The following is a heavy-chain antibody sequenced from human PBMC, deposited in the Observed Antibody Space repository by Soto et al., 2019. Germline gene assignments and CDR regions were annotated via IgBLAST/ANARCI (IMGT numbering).Heavy chain of an antibody. CDR3: ARPPYPGCINAVCYPLDY. Sequence: QVQLVQSGAEVKKPGASVKISCKASGYTFTSYYMHWVRQAPGQGLEWMGIINPSGGSTNYAQKLHGRVTMTTDTSTNTVYMELNSLRYEDTAVYYCARPPYPGCINAVCYPLDYWGQGTLVTVSS. J-gene: IGHJ4*02. D-gene: IGHD2-8*01. V-gene: IGHV1-46*01. CDR2: INPSGGST. CDR1: GYTFTSYY.